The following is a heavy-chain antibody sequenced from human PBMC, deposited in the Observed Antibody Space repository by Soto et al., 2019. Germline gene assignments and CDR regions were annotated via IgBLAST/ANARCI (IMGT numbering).Heavy chain of an antibody. J-gene: IGHJ6*03. Sequence: EVQLAESGGGLAQPGGSLRLSCAASGFTLSGYAMDWVRQAPGKGLEYVSGISSNGVGTYYANSVQGRFTISRDNSKNTAYLQMGSLRPEDMAVYYCARRARPDFYHTDVWGQGTTVTVSS. D-gene: IGHD6-6*01. V-gene: IGHV3-64*01. CDR1: GFTLSGYA. CDR2: ISSNGVGT. CDR3: ARRARPDFYHTDV.